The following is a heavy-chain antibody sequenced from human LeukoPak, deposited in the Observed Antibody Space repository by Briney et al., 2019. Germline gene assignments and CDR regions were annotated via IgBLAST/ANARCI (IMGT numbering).Heavy chain of an antibody. V-gene: IGHV4-59*01. CDR2: IYYSGST. CDR3: ARDRLQTYYYGSGPWMDV. D-gene: IGHD3-10*01. Sequence: NASETLSLTCTVSGGSISTYYWSWIRQPPGKGLEWIGYIYYSGSTNYNPSLKSRVTISVDTSKNQFSLKLTSVTAADTAVYYCARDRLQTYYYGSGPWMDVWGQGTTVTVSS. CDR1: GGSISTYY. J-gene: IGHJ6*02.